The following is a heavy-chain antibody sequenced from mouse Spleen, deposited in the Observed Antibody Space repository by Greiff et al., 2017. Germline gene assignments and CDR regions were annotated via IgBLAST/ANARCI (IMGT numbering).Heavy chain of an antibody. J-gene: IGHJ4*01. CDR1: GYAFSSYW. Sequence: QVQLQQSGAELVRPGSSVKISCKASGYAFSSYWMNWVKQRPGQGLEWIGQIYPGDGDTNYNGKFKGKATLTADKSSSTAYMQLSSLTSEDSAVYYCARKEGGYYFFYAMDYWGQGTSVTVSS. D-gene: IGHD2-3*01. V-gene: IGHV1-80*01. CDR2: IYPGDGDT. CDR3: ARKEGGYYFFYAMDY.